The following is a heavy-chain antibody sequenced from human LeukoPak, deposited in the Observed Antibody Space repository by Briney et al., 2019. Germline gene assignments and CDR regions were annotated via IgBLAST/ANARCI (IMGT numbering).Heavy chain of an antibody. Sequence: GGSLRLSCAASGFTFSSSAMNWVRQAPGKGLEWVANINQDGSEKYYVDSVKGRFTISRDNSKNTLYLQMNSLRAEDTAVYYCAKDWEYSSSWYAYYFDYWGQGTLVTVSS. CDR1: GFTFSSSA. J-gene: IGHJ4*02. D-gene: IGHD6-13*01. V-gene: IGHV3-7*03. CDR3: AKDWEYSSSWYAYYFDY. CDR2: INQDGSEK.